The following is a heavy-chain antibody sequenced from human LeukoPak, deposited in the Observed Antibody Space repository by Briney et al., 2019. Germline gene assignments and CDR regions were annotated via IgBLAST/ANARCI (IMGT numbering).Heavy chain of an antibody. J-gene: IGHJ3*02. CDR1: GFNFSIYT. D-gene: IGHD4-23*01. V-gene: IGHV3-21*01. CDR2: ISSSSSYI. CDR3: ARDLDYGGDANAFDI. Sequence: GGSLRLSRAASGFNFSIYTMNWVRQAPGKGLEWVSSISSSSSYIFYAGSVKGRFTISRDNAKNSLYLHMNSLRAEDTAVYFCARDLDYGGDANAFDIWGLGTMVTVSS.